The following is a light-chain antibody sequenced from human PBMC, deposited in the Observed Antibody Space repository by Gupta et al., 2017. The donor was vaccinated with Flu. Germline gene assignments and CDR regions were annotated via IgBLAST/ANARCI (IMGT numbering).Light chain of an antibody. Sequence: SVLTQPPSVSGTPGQRITISCSGTNSHSGSNTVSWYQQFPGAAPKVLIYKNDERPSGAAARFSGTKSGASVSLVIDGLQSEDEAIYYCAQWDDTLDGPVFGGGTRLTVL. CDR3: AQWDDTLDGPV. V-gene: IGLV1-44*01. J-gene: IGLJ2*01. CDR2: KND. CDR1: NSHSGSNT.